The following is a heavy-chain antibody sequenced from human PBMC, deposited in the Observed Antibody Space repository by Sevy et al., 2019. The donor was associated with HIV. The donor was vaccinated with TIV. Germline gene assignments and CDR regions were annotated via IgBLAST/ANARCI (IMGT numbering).Heavy chain of an antibody. CDR3: ARDLPPSETTVAHFDY. V-gene: IGHV3-48*03. Sequence: GGSLRLSCTASGFTFSSYEMNWVRQAPGKGLEWVSYISNSGSNIYYSDSVKGRFTISRDNAKNSLYLQMNSLRAEDTAVYYCARDLPPSETTVAHFDYWGRGTLVTVSS. CDR2: ISNSGSNI. J-gene: IGHJ4*02. D-gene: IGHD4-17*01. CDR1: GFTFSSYE.